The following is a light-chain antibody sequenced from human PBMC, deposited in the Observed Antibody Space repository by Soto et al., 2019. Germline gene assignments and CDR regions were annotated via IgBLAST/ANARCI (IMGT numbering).Light chain of an antibody. V-gene: IGKV3-15*01. J-gene: IGKJ4*01. CDR1: QSVSSS. CDR2: GAS. CDR3: QQYNNWPPLT. Sequence: EIVMTQSPANLSVSPGERATLSCRASQSVSSSLAWYQQKPGQAPRLLIYGASTRATGIPARFSGSGSGTEFTLTISSLQSEDFAVYYCQQYNNWPPLTFGGGTKVDIK.